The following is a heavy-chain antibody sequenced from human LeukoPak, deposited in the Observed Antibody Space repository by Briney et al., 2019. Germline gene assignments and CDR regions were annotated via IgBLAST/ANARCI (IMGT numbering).Heavy chain of an antibody. CDR1: GGSFSGYY. CDR3: ARRGFDIVVVPAARSYYYYYMDV. V-gene: IGHV4-34*01. J-gene: IGHJ6*03. Sequence: SETLSLTCAVYGGSFSGYYRSWIRQPPGKGLEWIGGINHSGSTNYNPSLKGRVTISVDTSKNQFSLKLSSVTAADTAVYYCARRGFDIVVVPAARSYYYYYMDVWGKGTTVTVSS. D-gene: IGHD2-2*01. CDR2: INHSGST.